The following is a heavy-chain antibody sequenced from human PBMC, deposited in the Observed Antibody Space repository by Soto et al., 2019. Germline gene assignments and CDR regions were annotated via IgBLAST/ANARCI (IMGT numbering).Heavy chain of an antibody. J-gene: IGHJ4*02. CDR1: GYTFTSYG. D-gene: IGHD2-2*01. CDR2: ISAYNGNT. Sequence: ASVKVSCKASGYTFTSYGISWVRQAPGQGLEWMGWISAYNGNTNYAQKLQGRVTMTTDTSTSTAYMELRSLRSDDTAVYYCARVGPIHHCSSTSCYSDFDYWGQGTLVTVSS. V-gene: IGHV1-18*04. CDR3: ARVGPIHHCSSTSCYSDFDY.